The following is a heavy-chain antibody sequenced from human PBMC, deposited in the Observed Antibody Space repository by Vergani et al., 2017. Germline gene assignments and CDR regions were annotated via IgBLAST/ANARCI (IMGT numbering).Heavy chain of an antibody. Sequence: QVQLQESGPGLVKPSETLSLTCTVSGGSISSYYWSWIRQPPGKGLEWIGYIYYSGSTNYNPSLKSRVTISVDTSKNQFSLKLSSVTAADTGVYYCAGSIAAAGRENDYWGQGTLVTVSS. CDR2: IYYSGST. V-gene: IGHV4-59*01. CDR1: GGSISSYY. J-gene: IGHJ4*02. CDR3: AGSIAAAGRENDY. D-gene: IGHD6-13*01.